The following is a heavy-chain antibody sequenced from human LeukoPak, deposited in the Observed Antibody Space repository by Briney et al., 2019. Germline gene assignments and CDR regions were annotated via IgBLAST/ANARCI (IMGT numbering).Heavy chain of an antibody. CDR2: IYYSGST. CDR3: ARHAPPWNYDFWSGYYTYYFDY. D-gene: IGHD3-3*01. V-gene: IGHV4-59*01. Sequence: SETLSLTCTVSGGSISSYYWSWIRQPPGKGLEWVGYIYYSGSTNYNPSLKSRVTISVDTSKNQFSLKLSSVTAADTAVYYCARHAPPWNYDFWSGYYTYYFDYWGQGTLVTVSS. CDR1: GGSISSYY. J-gene: IGHJ4*02.